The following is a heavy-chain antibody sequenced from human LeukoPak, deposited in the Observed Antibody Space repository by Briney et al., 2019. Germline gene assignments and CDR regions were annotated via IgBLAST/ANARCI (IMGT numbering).Heavy chain of an antibody. D-gene: IGHD2-2*01. CDR1: GFTFSSYS. CDR3: AREGVVPVHYAFDI. CDR2: ISSSSSYI. V-gene: IGHV3-21*01. Sequence: GGSLRLSCAASGFTFSSYSMNRVRQAPGKGLEWVSSISSSSSYIYYADSVKGRFTISRDNAKNSLYLQMNSLRAEDTAVYYCAREGVVPVHYAFDIWGQGTMVTVSS. J-gene: IGHJ3*02.